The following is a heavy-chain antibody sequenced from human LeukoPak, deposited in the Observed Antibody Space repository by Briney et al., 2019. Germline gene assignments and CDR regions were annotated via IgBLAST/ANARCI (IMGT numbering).Heavy chain of an antibody. CDR2: ISSSGSTI. D-gene: IGHD2-15*01. Sequence: PGGSLRLSCAASGFTFSSYEMNWVRQAPGKGLEWVSYISSSGSTIYYADSVKGRFTIYRDNAKNSLYLQMNSLRAEDTAVYYCARGSRVVVAARGYYGMDVWGQGTTVTVSS. CDR1: GFTFSSYE. V-gene: IGHV3-48*03. J-gene: IGHJ6*02. CDR3: ARGSRVVVAARGYYGMDV.